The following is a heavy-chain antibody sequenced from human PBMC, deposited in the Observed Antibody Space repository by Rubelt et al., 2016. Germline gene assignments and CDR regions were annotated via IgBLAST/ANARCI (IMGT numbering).Heavy chain of an antibody. V-gene: IGHV4-39*01. J-gene: IGHJ4*02. D-gene: IGHD6-19*01. Sequence: QLQLQESGPGLVKPSETLSLTCTVSGGSISSSSYYWGWIRQPPGKRLEWIGSIYYSGSTYYNASLKSRVTISVDTSKNQCSLKRGPVTAADTAVYYCARPHSSGWYPFDYWGQGTLVTVSS. CDR3: ARPHSSGWYPFDY. CDR1: GGSISSSSYY. CDR2: IYYSGST.